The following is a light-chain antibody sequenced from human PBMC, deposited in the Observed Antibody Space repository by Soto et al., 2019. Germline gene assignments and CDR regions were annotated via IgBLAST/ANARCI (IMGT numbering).Light chain of an antibody. V-gene: IGLV2-8*01. Sequence: QSVLTQPPSASGSPGQSVTISCTGTSSDVGGYNYVSWYQQHPGKAPKLVIYEVTKRPSGVPDRFSGSKSGNTASLTVSGLQAEDEADYYCSSFTGARTIFGTGTKLTVL. CDR1: SSDVGGYNY. J-gene: IGLJ1*01. CDR2: EVT. CDR3: SSFTGARTI.